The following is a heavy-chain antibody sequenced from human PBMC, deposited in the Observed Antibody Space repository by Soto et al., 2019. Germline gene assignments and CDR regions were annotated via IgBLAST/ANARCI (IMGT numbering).Heavy chain of an antibody. CDR3: ARDQSCSGGSCSNYYYGMDV. D-gene: IGHD2-15*01. V-gene: IGHV4-30-4*01. CDR1: GGSISSGDYY. J-gene: IGHJ6*02. CDR2: IYYSGST. Sequence: SETLSLTCTVSGGSISSGDYYWSWIRQPPGKGLEWIGYIYYSGSTYYNPSLKSRVTISVDTSKNQFSLKLSSVTAADTAVYYCARDQSCSGGSCSNYYYGMDVWGQGTTVTVSS.